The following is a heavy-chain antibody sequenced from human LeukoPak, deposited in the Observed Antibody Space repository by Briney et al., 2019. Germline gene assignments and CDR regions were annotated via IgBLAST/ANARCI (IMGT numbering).Heavy chain of an antibody. CDR3: ARGYYDSSGYSNTFDI. Sequence: SETLSLTCSVSGVSISSSYWSWIRQPPGKGLEWIGFIHYRGSTNYNPSLKSRATISADTSNNQFSLRGTSWAAADTAVYYCARGYYDSSGYSNTFDIWGQGTMVTVSS. D-gene: IGHD3-22*01. CDR2: IHYRGST. V-gene: IGHV4-59*01. J-gene: IGHJ3*02. CDR1: GVSISSSY.